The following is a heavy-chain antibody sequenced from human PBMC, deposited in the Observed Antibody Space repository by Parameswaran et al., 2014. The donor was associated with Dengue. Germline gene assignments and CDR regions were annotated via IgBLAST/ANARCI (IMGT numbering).Heavy chain of an antibody. J-gene: IGHJ3*01. CDR3: ARHANRNWVHDAFDV. V-gene: IGHV5-51*01. D-gene: IGHD7-27*01. CDR1: GYSFTSYW. CDR2: IYPGDSYTTYSPT. Sequence: AGGSLRLSCKGSGYSFTSYWIGWVRQMPGKGLEWMGVIYPGDSYTTYSPTRYSPSFQGQVTISADKSISTAYLQWSSLKASDTAMYYCARHANRNWVHDAFDVWGQGTMVTVSS.